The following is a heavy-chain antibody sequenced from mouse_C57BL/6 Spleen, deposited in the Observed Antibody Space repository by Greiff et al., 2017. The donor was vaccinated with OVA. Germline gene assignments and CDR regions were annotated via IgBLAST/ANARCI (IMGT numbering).Heavy chain of an antibody. CDR3: ARGYGSSSAWFAY. Sequence: VQLQQSGAELVKPGASVKLSCTASGFNIKDYYMHWVKQRTEQGLEWIGRIDPEDGETKYAPKFPGKATITADTSSNTAYLQLSSLTSEDTAVYYCARGYGSSSAWFAYWGQGTLVTVSA. CDR2: IDPEDGET. J-gene: IGHJ3*01. D-gene: IGHD1-1*01. V-gene: IGHV14-2*01. CDR1: GFNIKDYY.